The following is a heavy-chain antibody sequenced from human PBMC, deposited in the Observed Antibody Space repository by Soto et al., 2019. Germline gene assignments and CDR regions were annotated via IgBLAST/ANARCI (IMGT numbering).Heavy chain of an antibody. Sequence: PSETLSLTCTVSGGSISSSSYYWGWIRQPPGKGLEWIGSIYYSGSTYYNPSLTSRVTISVDTSKNQFSLKLSSVTAVDTAVYYCARLYDSSGYYSRPYYGMDVWGQGTPVTVSS. CDR2: IYYSGST. CDR1: GGSISSSSYY. D-gene: IGHD3-22*01. J-gene: IGHJ6*02. V-gene: IGHV4-39*07. CDR3: ARLYDSSGYYSRPYYGMDV.